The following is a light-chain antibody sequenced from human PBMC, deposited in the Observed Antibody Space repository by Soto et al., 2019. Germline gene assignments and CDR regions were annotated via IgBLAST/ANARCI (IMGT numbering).Light chain of an antibody. CDR3: QQYNNWPRT. V-gene: IGKV3-15*01. CDR1: QIVSSN. Sequence: EIVLTQSPATLSVSPGERSTLSCRASQIVSSNLAWYQQKPGQAPRLLIYGASTRATGIPARFSGSGSGTEFTLTISSLQSEDFAVYYCQQYNNWPRTFGQGTKGDIK. J-gene: IGKJ1*01. CDR2: GAS.